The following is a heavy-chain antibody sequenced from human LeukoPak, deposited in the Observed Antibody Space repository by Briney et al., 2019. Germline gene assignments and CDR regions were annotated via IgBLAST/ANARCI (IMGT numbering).Heavy chain of an antibody. CDR2: INHSGST. Sequence: SETLSLTCAVYGGSFSGYYWSWIRQPPGKGLEWIGEINHSGSTNYNPSLKRRVTISVDTSKNQFSLKLSSVTAADTAVYYCARRMGRRFGERYYYYHYMDVWGKGTTVTISS. V-gene: IGHV4-34*01. D-gene: IGHD3-10*01. CDR1: GGSFSGYY. CDR3: ARRMGRRFGERYYYYHYMDV. J-gene: IGHJ6*03.